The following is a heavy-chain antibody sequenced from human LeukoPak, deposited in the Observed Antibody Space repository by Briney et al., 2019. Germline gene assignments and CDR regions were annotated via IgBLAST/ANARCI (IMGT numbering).Heavy chain of an antibody. J-gene: IGHJ4*02. D-gene: IGHD5-12*01. CDR2: INPNSGGS. Sequence: GASVKVSCKASGYTFTSYYIHWMRQAPGQGLEWVGWINPNSGGSHYAQKFQGRVTMTRDTSINTGYMELTSLRSDDTAVYYCARGPRYRESGYDLGPYWGQGTLVTVSS. V-gene: IGHV1-2*02. CDR1: GYTFTSYY. CDR3: ARGPRYRESGYDLGPY.